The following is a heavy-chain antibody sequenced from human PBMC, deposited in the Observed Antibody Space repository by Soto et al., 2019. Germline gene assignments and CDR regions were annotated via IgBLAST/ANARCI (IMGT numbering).Heavy chain of an antibody. D-gene: IGHD3-16*01. CDR2: ISGSGGRS. Sequence: GGSLRLSCAASGFTFSNYAMTWVRQGPGKGLEWVSGISGSGGRSYYADYVKGRFTISRDNSKSTLYLQMNSLRAEDTAVYYCAKAYFVWSSEQPYYFDYWGQGTLVTVSA. CDR3: AKAYFVWSSEQPYYFDY. V-gene: IGHV3-23*01. J-gene: IGHJ4*02. CDR1: GFTFSNYA.